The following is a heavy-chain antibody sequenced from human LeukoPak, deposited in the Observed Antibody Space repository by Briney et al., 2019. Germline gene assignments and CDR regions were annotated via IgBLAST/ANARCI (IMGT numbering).Heavy chain of an antibody. J-gene: IGHJ4*02. CDR3: AKDIGGLGSFDY. Sequence: GGSLRLSCAASGFTFDDYAMHWVRQAPGKGLEWVSGISWNSGSIGYADSVKGRFTISRDNAKNSLYLQMNSLRAEDTALYYCAKDIGGLGSFDYWGQGTLVTVSS. CDR2: ISWNSGSI. CDR1: GFTFDDYA. D-gene: IGHD1-26*01. V-gene: IGHV3-9*01.